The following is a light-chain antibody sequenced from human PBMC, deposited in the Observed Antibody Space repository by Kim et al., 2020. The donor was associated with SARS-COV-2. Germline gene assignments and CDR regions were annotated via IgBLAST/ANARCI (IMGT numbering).Light chain of an antibody. CDR1: QGIRND. J-gene: IGKJ1*01. CDR3: LQDHNFPPT. V-gene: IGKV1-6*02. Sequence: AIQMTQSPSSLSASVGDRVTITCRASQGIRNDLGWYQQKPGKAPKLLIYVGSRLQNGVPIRFSGSGSGTDFTLTISSLQPEDFATYYCLQDHNFPPTFGQGTKVDIK. CDR2: VGS.